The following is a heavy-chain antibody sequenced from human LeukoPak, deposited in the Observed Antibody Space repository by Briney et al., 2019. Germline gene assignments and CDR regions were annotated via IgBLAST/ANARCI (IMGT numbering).Heavy chain of an antibody. D-gene: IGHD2-2*01. Sequence: PGGSLRLSCAASGFTFSSNAMSWVHHAPGKGLEGVSAISGSVGSTSYADSVNGRLTISRYNSDQTLYLQMNSLRAEDTAVYYCAKDLAPYVVVPAATDYWGQGTLVTVSS. CDR2: ISGSVGST. V-gene: IGHV3-23*01. CDR3: AKDLAPYVVVPAATDY. J-gene: IGHJ4*02. CDR1: GFTFSSNA.